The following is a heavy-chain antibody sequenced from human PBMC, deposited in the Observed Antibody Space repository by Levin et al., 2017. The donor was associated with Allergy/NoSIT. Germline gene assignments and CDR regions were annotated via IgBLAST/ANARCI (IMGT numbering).Heavy chain of an antibody. J-gene: IGHJ4*02. Sequence: AGESLKISCAASGFPFSSYDMHWVRQATGKRLEWVSAIDTAGHTYYPASVKGRFTISRENAKNSLYLQMNSLGAGDTAVYFCAREGGGDSDIDPLDYWGQGTLVTVSS. CDR1: GFPFSSYD. CDR2: IDTAGHT. CDR3: AREGGGDSDIDPLDY. D-gene: IGHD3-16*01. V-gene: IGHV3-13*01.